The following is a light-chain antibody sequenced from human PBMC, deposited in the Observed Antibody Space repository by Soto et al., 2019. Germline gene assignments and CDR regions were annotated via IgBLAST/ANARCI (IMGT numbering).Light chain of an antibody. V-gene: IGLV2-14*01. J-gene: IGLJ1*01. Sequence: QSALTQPASVSGSPGQSITISCTGTSSDVGSHNYVSWYQQHPGKAPKLIIFEVNSRPSGVSNRFSGSKSSSAASLTISGLQAEDEADYYCSSYSSTSTPYVFGGGTKGTAL. CDR1: SSDVGSHNY. CDR3: SSYSSTSTPYV. CDR2: EVN.